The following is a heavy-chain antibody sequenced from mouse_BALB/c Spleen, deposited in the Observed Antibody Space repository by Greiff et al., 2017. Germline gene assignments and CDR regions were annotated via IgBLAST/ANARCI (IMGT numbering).Heavy chain of an antibody. CDR3: ARNDGYWRAWFAY. V-gene: IGHV2-6-4*01. J-gene: IGHJ3*01. CDR2: IWGGGST. Sequence: VNVVESGPGLVAPSQSLSITCTVSGFSLSRYSVHWVRQPPGKGLEWLGMIWGGGSTDYNSALKSRLSISKDNSKSQVFLKMNSPQTDDTAMYYCARNDGYWRAWFAYWGQGTLVTVSA. CDR1: GFSLSRYS. D-gene: IGHD2-3*01.